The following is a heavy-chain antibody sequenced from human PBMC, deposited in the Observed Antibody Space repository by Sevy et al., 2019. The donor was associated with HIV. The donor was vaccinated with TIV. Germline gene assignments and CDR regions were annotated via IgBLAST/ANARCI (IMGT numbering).Heavy chain of an antibody. V-gene: IGHV1-3*04. CDR1: GYTFTSYV. CDR2: INTGNGDT. J-gene: IGHJ4*02. CDR3: ARDRGGSGDFDY. D-gene: IGHD3-10*01. Sequence: ASVKVSCKASGYTFTSYVMHWVRQAPGQRLQWMGWINTGNGDTKDSEKLQGRVTITRDTTASTAYMELSSLRSDDTAVYYCARDRGGSGDFDYWGQGTLVTVSS.